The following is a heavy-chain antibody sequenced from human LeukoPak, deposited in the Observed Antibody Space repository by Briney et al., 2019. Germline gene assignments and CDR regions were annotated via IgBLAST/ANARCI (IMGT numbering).Heavy chain of an antibody. CDR2: INHSGST. D-gene: IGHD6-19*01. CDR1: GGSFSGYY. CDR3: ARSSYSSGWYYFDY. Sequence: SETLSLTCAVYGGSFSGYYWSWIRQPPGKGLEWIGEINHSGSTNYNPSLKSRVTISVDTSKNQFSLKLSSVTAADTAVYYCARSSYSSGWYYFDYWGQGTLVTVSS. V-gene: IGHV4-34*01. J-gene: IGHJ4*02.